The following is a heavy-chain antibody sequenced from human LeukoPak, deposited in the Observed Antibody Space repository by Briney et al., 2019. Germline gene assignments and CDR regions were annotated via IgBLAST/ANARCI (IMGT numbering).Heavy chain of an antibody. CDR3: ATSRGTTGTTIFDY. CDR1: GFTFSSYS. Sequence: PGGSLRLSCAASGFTFSSYSMNWVRQAPGKGLEWVSSISSSSSYIYYADSVKGRFTISRDNAKNSLYPQMNSLRAEDTAVYYCATSRGTTGTTIFDYWGQGTLVTVSS. V-gene: IGHV3-21*01. D-gene: IGHD1-7*01. J-gene: IGHJ4*02. CDR2: ISSSSSYI.